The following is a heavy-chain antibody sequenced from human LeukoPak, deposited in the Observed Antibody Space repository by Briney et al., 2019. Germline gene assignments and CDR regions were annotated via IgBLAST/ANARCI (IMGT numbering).Heavy chain of an antibody. Sequence: WASVKVSCKASGYTFTGYYMHWVRQAPGQGLEWMGWINPNSGGTNYAQKFQGRVTMTRDTSISTAYMELSRLRSDDTAVYYCARAAVTWIAVAGVDYWGQGTLVTDSS. CDR1: GYTFTGYY. D-gene: IGHD6-19*01. V-gene: IGHV1-2*02. CDR2: INPNSGGT. CDR3: ARAAVTWIAVAGVDY. J-gene: IGHJ4*02.